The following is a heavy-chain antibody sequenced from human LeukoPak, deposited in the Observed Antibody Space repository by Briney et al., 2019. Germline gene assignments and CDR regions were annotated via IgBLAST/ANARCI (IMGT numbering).Heavy chain of an antibody. CDR1: GGSISSSNW. J-gene: IGHJ5*02. D-gene: IGHD2-2*01. Sequence: SETPSLTCAVSGGSISSSNWWSWVRQPPGKGLEWIGEIYHSGSTNYNPSLKSRVTISVDKSKNRFSLKLSSVTAADTAVYYCARYHTTYNWFDPWGQGTLVTVSS. CDR3: ARYHTTYNWFDP. CDR2: IYHSGST. V-gene: IGHV4-4*02.